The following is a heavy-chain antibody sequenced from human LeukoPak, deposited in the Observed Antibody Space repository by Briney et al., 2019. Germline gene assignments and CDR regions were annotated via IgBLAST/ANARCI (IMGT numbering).Heavy chain of an antibody. CDR3: ARFIFTGYYLDAFDI. D-gene: IGHD3-9*01. J-gene: IGHJ3*02. Sequence: GESLKISCKGSGYSFNSYWIGWVRQMPGTGLGWIGIIYPGDSGTRYSPSFQGQVTISADKSISTAYLQWSSLKASDTAMYYCARFIFTGYYLDAFDIWGQGTMVTISS. V-gene: IGHV5-51*01. CDR1: GYSFNSYW. CDR2: IYPGDSGT.